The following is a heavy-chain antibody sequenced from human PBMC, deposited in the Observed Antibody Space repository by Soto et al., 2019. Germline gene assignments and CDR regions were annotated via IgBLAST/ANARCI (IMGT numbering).Heavy chain of an antibody. D-gene: IGHD1-7*01. CDR3: ATKDRVTNYSHYGTDV. V-gene: IGHV3-30*03. Sequence: GGSLRLSCEVSGLPFNRSGMHLVRQSPGKGLEWLAFISYDGATQYYGDTVKGRFTISRDNSKNTLFLHMGRLRAEDTAMYYCATKDRVTNYSHYGTDVWGLGTTVTVSS. J-gene: IGHJ6*02. CDR2: ISYDGATQ. CDR1: GLPFNRSG.